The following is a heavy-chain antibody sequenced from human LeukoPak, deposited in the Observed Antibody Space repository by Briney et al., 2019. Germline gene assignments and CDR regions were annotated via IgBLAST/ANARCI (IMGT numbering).Heavy chain of an antibody. Sequence: VASVKVSCKASGYTFTSYDINWVRQATGQGLEWMGWMNPNSGNTGYTQKFQGRVTMTRNTSISTAYMELSSLRSEDTAVYYCARVHYGYSGYDNFDYWGQGTLVTVSS. J-gene: IGHJ4*02. CDR2: MNPNSGNT. CDR3: ARVHYGYSGYDNFDY. CDR1: GYTFTSYD. V-gene: IGHV1-8*01. D-gene: IGHD5-12*01.